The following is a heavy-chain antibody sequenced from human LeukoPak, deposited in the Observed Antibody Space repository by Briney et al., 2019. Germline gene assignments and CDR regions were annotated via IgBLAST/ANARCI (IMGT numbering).Heavy chain of an antibody. Sequence: GGSLRLSCAASGLSFSSYSMNWVRQAPGKGLKWVSSISSSSSYIYYADSVKGRFTISRDNAKNSLYLQMNSLRAEDTAVYYCARGLGAEGVIVLMVYAMPYYFDYWGQGTLVTVSS. V-gene: IGHV3-21*01. D-gene: IGHD2-8*01. CDR2: ISSSSSYI. J-gene: IGHJ4*02. CDR3: ARGLGAEGVIVLMVYAMPYYFDY. CDR1: GLSFSSYS.